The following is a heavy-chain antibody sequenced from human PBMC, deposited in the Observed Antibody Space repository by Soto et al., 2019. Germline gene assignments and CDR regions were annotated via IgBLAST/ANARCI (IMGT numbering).Heavy chain of an antibody. Sequence: EVQLVESGGGLVQPGGSLRLSCEVSGFTFRSAWMCWVRQAPGKGLEWVANIKEDGSKKYYVDSVKGRFTISRDNSKNSLYLQMSSLRAEDTAVYYCARGGGYDAYDYWGQGTLVTVSS. CDR2: IKEDGSKK. CDR1: GFTFRSAW. CDR3: ARGGGYDAYDY. D-gene: IGHD1-26*01. J-gene: IGHJ4*02. V-gene: IGHV3-7*03.